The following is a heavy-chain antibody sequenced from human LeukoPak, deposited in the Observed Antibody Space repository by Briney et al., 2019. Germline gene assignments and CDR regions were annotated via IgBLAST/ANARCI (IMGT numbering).Heavy chain of an antibody. Sequence: SETLSLTCTVSGGSISSGDYYWSWIRQPPGKGLEWIGYIYYSGSTYYNPSLKSRVTISVDTSKNQFSLKLSSVTAADTAVYYCARVVADYVWGSYRRNWFDPWGQGTLVTVSS. J-gene: IGHJ5*02. CDR1: GGSISSGDYY. D-gene: IGHD3-16*02. CDR2: IYYSGST. V-gene: IGHV4-30-4*02. CDR3: ARVVADYVWGSYRRNWFDP.